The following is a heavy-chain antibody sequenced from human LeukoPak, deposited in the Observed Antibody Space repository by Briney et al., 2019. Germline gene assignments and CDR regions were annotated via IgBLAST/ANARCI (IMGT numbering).Heavy chain of an antibody. V-gene: IGHV3-33*01. CDR1: GFTFSSYG. CDR3: ARDLATMTLDY. J-gene: IGHJ4*02. CDR2: IWYDGSNK. Sequence: PGGSLRLSCAASGFTFSSYGMHWVRQAPAKGLEWVAVIWYDGSNKYYADSVKGRFTISRDNSENTLYLQMNSLRAEDTAVYYCARDLATMTLDYWGQGTLVTVSS. D-gene: IGHD1-26*01.